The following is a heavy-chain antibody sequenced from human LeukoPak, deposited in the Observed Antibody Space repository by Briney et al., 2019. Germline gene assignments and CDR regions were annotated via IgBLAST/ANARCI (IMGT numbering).Heavy chain of an antibody. CDR2: IHHSGST. J-gene: IGHJ3*02. V-gene: IGHV4-4*02. CDR3: ARVTTVTTRGHDAFDI. CDR1: GGSISSKNW. Sequence: SETLSLTCAVSGGSISSKNWWSWVRQPPGKGLEWIGEIHHSGSTNYKPSLKSRVTISIDQSKNQFSLRLSSVTAADTAVYYCARVTTVTTRGHDAFDIWGQGTMVTVSS. D-gene: IGHD4-17*01.